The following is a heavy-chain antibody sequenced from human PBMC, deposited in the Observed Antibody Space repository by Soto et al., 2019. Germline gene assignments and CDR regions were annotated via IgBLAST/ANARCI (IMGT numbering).Heavy chain of an antibody. V-gene: IGHV3-30-3*01. J-gene: IGHJ4*02. Sequence: QVQLVESGGGVVQPGRSLRLSCAASGFTFSSYAMHWVRQAPGKGLEWVAVISYDGSNKYYADSVKGRFTISRDNSKNALYLQMNSLSAEDTAVYYCARALAGMLYATTPRTHDYWGQGTLVTVSS. CDR2: ISYDGSNK. CDR3: ARALAGMLYATTPRTHDY. D-gene: IGHD2-8*01. CDR1: GFTFSSYA.